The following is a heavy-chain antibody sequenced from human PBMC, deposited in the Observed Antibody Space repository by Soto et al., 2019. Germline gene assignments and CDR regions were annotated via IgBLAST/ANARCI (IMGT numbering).Heavy chain of an antibody. Sequence: SETLSLTCTVSGVSISSGDYYWSWIRQPPGKGLEWIGYIYYSGSTYYNPSLKSRVTISVDTSKNQFSLKLSSVTAADTAVYYCAREDSSSWYHWFDPWGQGTLVTVSS. J-gene: IGHJ5*02. CDR3: AREDSSSWYHWFDP. V-gene: IGHV4-30-4*01. CDR1: GVSISSGDYY. D-gene: IGHD6-13*01. CDR2: IYYSGST.